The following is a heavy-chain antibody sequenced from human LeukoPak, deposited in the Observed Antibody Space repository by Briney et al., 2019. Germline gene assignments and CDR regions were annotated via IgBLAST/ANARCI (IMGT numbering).Heavy chain of an antibody. CDR2: ISSSGSTI. Sequence: GGSLRLSCAASGFTFSSYEMNWVRRAPGKGLEWVSYISSSGSTIYYADSVKGRFTISRDNAKNSLYLQMNSLRAEDTAVYYCARDYYDSSGNVVNFDYWGQGTLVTVSS. CDR1: GFTFSSYE. CDR3: ARDYYDSSGNVVNFDY. J-gene: IGHJ4*02. D-gene: IGHD3-22*01. V-gene: IGHV3-48*03.